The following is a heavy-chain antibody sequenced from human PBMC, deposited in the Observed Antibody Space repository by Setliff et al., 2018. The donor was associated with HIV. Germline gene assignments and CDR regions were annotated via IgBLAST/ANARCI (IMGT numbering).Heavy chain of an antibody. CDR2: IHHSGSS. CDR3: ASGWVRQSRRFGGVIVLPPFDY. CDR1: GGSISSSDFY. J-gene: IGHJ4*02. Sequence: PSETLSLTFTVSGGSISSSDFYWNWIRQRPGKALEWIGYIHHSGSSSHNPSLKSRLTTSINASKSQFSLRLSSVTAADTAVYYCASGWVRQSRRFGGVIVLPPFDYWGQGTLVTVS. D-gene: IGHD3-16*02. V-gene: IGHV4-31*03.